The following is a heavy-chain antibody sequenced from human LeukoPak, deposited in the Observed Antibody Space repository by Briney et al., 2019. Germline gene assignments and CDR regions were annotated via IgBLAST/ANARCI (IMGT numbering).Heavy chain of an antibody. CDR1: GGSISSSSYY. CDR3: ARLQRGSSSWYGDYYFDY. J-gene: IGHJ4*02. CDR2: IYYSGST. V-gene: IGHV4-39*01. D-gene: IGHD6-13*01. Sequence: SETLSLTCTVSGGSISSSSYYWGWIRQPPGKGLEWIVSIYYSGSTYYNPSLKSRVTISVDTSKNQFSLKLSSVTAADTAVYYCARLQRGSSSWYGDYYFDYWGQGTLVTVSS.